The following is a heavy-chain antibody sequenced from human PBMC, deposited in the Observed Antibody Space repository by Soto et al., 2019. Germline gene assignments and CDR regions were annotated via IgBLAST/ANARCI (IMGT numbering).Heavy chain of an antibody. CDR2: INSDGSST. V-gene: IGHV3-74*01. J-gene: IGHJ5*02. Sequence: EVQLVESGGGLVQPGGSLRLSCAASGFTFSSYWMHWVRQAPGKGLVWVSRINSDGSSTSYEDSVKGRFTISRDNAKNTLYLQMNSLRAEDTAVYYCARDESGGSLGPWFDPWGQGTLVTVSS. D-gene: IGHD3-16*01. CDR3: ARDESGGSLGPWFDP. CDR1: GFTFSSYW.